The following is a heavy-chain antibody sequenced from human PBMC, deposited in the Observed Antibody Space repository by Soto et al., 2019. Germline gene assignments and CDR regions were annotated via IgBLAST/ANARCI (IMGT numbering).Heavy chain of an antibody. Sequence: QVQLVQSGAEVQKPGSSVKVSCKASGGTFSSYAISWVRQAPGQGLEWMGGIIPIFGTANYAQKFQGRVTITADESTSTAYMELSSLRSEDTAVYYCASGTTVTTLSGHGMDVWGQGTTVTVSS. V-gene: IGHV1-69*01. J-gene: IGHJ6*02. CDR2: IIPIFGTA. D-gene: IGHD4-4*01. CDR1: GGTFSSYA. CDR3: ASGTTVTTLSGHGMDV.